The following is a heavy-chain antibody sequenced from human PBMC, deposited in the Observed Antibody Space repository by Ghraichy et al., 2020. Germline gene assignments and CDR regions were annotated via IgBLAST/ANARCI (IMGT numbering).Heavy chain of an antibody. CDR2: IYYSGST. D-gene: IGHD1-1*01. CDR3: ARGHGSGYYYDYGMDV. CDR1: GGSISSYY. J-gene: IGHJ6*02. V-gene: IGHV4-59*01. Sequence: SETLSLTCTVSGGSISSYYWSWIRQPPGKGLEWIGYIYYSGSTNYNPSLKSRVTISVDTSKNQFSLKLSSVTAADTAVYYCARGHGSGYYYDYGMDVWGQGTTVTVSS.